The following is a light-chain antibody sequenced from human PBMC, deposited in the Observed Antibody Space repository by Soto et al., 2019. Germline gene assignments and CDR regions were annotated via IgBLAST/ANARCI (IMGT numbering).Light chain of an antibody. V-gene: IGLV2-8*01. J-gene: IGLJ1*01. CDR1: GGDVGGYNY. Sequence: QSVLTQPPSASGSTGQSVTISCTGTGGDVGGYNYVSWYQQHPGKVPRLIIYDVNKRPSGVPDRFSGSKSDNTASLTVSGLQAEDEADYYCSSYAGFNNYVFGTGTKVTVL. CDR2: DVN. CDR3: SSYAGFNNYV.